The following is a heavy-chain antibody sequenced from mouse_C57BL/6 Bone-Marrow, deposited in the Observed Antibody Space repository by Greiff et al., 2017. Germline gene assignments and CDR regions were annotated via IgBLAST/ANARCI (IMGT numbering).Heavy chain of an antibody. D-gene: IGHD1-2*01. Sequence: QVQLQQPGAELVKPGASVKMSCKASGYTFTSYWITWVKQRPGQGLEWIGDIYPGSGSTNYNEQFKSKATLTVATSSSTAYMQLSSLTSEDSAVYYCARDPLLRDSRGDYWGKGTSVTVSS. CDR1: GYTFTSYW. V-gene: IGHV1-55*01. CDR2: IYPGSGST. J-gene: IGHJ4*01. CDR3: ARDPLLRDSRGDY.